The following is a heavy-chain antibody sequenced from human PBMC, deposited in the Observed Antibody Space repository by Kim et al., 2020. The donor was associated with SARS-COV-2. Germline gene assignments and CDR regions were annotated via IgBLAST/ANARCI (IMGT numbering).Heavy chain of an antibody. J-gene: IGHJ4*02. D-gene: IGHD2-15*01. CDR1: GGSFSGYY. CDR3: ARSPPAAYRYCSGGSCQKGGLDY. V-gene: IGHV4-34*01. Sequence: SETLSLTCAVYGGSFSGYYWSWIRQPPGKGLEWIGEINHSGSTNYNPSLKSRVTISVDTSKNQFSLKLSSVTAADTAVYYCARSPPAAYRYCSGGSCQKGGLDYWGQGTLVTVSS. CDR2: INHSGST.